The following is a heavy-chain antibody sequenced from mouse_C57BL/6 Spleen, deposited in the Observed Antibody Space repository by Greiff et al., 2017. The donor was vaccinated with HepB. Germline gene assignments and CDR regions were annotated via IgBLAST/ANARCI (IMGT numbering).Heavy chain of an antibody. D-gene: IGHD1-1*01. J-gene: IGHJ4*01. V-gene: IGHV5-4*01. CDR1: GFTFSSYA. CDR2: ISDGGSYT. CDR3: ARVLYYYGSRYYYAMDY. Sequence: EVQLVESGGGLVKPGGSLKLSCAASGFTFSSYAMSWVRQTPEKRLEWVATISDGGSYTYYPDNVKGRFTISRDNAKNNLYLQMSHLKSEDTAMYYCARVLYYYGSRYYYAMDYWGQGTSVTVSS.